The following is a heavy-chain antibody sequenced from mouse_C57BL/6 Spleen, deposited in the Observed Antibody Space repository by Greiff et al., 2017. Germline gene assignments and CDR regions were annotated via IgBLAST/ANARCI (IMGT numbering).Heavy chain of an antibody. CDR3: ARVDGYYVDYFDY. V-gene: IGHV1-82*01. CDR1: GYAFSSSW. J-gene: IGHJ2*01. D-gene: IGHD2-3*01. Sequence: VQGVESGPELVKPGASVKISCKASGYAFSSSWMNWVKQRPGKGLEWIGRIYPGDGDTNYNGKFKGKATLTADKSSSTAYMQLSSLTSEDSAVYFCARVDGYYVDYFDYCGQGTTLTVSS. CDR2: IYPGDGDT.